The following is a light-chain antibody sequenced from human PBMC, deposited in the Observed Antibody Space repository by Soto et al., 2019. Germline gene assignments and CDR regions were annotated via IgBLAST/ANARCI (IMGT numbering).Light chain of an antibody. Sequence: QSALTQPASVSGSPGQSITISCTGTNSDVGTYNFVSWYQQYPGKAPKLIIYEVNNRPSGVSTRFSGSKSGNTASLTISGLQAEDEADYHCSSYTRTTTRVFGGGTKVTVL. CDR3: SSYTRTTTRV. CDR2: EVN. CDR1: NSDVGTYNF. V-gene: IGLV2-14*01. J-gene: IGLJ2*01.